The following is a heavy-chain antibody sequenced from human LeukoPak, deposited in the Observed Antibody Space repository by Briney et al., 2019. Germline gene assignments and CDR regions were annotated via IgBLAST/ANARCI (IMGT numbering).Heavy chain of an antibody. J-gene: IGHJ4*02. D-gene: IGHD1-26*01. CDR3: ARGEYSGSYRQLYYFDY. CDR1: GYTFTSYG. Sequence: GASVKVSCKASGYTFTSYGISWVRQAPGQGHEWMGWISAYNGNTNYAQKLQGRVTMTTDTSTSTAYMELRSLRSDDTAVYYCARGEYSGSYRQLYYFDYWGQGTLVTVSS. CDR2: ISAYNGNT. V-gene: IGHV1-18*01.